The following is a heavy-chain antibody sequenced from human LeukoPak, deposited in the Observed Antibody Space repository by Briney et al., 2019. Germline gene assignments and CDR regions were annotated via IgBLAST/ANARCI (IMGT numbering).Heavy chain of an antibody. CDR2: ISGSGGST. Sequence: GGSLRPSCAASGFTFSSYAMSWVRQAPGKGLEWVSAISGSGGSTYYADSVKGRFTISRDNSKNTLYLQMNSLRAEDTAVYYCAKGYCSSTSCYNSDYWGQGTLVTVSS. V-gene: IGHV3-23*01. CDR1: GFTFSSYA. D-gene: IGHD2-2*02. CDR3: AKGYCSSTSCYNSDY. J-gene: IGHJ4*02.